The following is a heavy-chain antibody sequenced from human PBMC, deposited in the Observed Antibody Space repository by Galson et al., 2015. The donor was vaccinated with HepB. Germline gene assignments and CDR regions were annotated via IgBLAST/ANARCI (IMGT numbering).Heavy chain of an antibody. D-gene: IGHD2-2*01. V-gene: IGHV5-10-1*01. CDR3: ASLPVGYCSSTSCYKGAFDI. CDR2: IDPSDSYT. Sequence: QSGAEVKKPGESLRISCKGSGYSFTSYWISWVRQMPGKGLEWMGRIDPSDSYTNYSPSFQGHVTISADKSISTAYLQWSSLKASDTAMYYCASLPVGYCSSTSCYKGAFDIWGQGTMVTVSS. J-gene: IGHJ3*02. CDR1: GYSFTSYW.